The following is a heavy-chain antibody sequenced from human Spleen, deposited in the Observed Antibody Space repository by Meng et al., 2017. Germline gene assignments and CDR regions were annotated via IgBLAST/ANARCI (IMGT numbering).Heavy chain of an antibody. CDR2: IYHTGST. CDR1: GGSISSGGYY. CDR3: ARSYGSGTYWYFDL. Sequence: VQLQESGPGLVKPSPTLSLTCTVSGGSISSGGYYWSWVRQPPGKGLEWIGFIYHTGSTDCNPSLKRRVTISVDTSNNHFSLKLTSVTAADTAVYYCARSYGSGTYWYFDLWGRGTLVTVSS. V-gene: IGHV4-61*03. J-gene: IGHJ2*01. D-gene: IGHD3-10*01.